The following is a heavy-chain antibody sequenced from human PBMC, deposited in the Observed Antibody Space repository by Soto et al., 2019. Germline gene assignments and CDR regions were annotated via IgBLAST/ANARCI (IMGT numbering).Heavy chain of an antibody. CDR2: ISAYNGNT. CDR3: ARQYSGYELDY. J-gene: IGHJ4*02. D-gene: IGHD5-12*01. CDR1: VYTFTSYG. V-gene: IGHV1-18*01. Sequence: GASVTVSCKASVYTFTSYGMSWVRQAPGQGLEWMGWISAYNGNTNYAQKLQGRVTMTTDTSTSTAYMELRSLRSDDTAVYYCARQYSGYELDYWGQGTLVTVSS.